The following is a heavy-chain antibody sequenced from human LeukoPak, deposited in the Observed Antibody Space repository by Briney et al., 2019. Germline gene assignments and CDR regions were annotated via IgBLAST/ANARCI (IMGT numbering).Heavy chain of an antibody. Sequence: GGSLRLSCAASGFSFSSYTMSWVRQAPGKGLEWVSRINSDGISTSYADSVKGRFTISRDNAKNTLYLQMNSLRADDTAVYYCAKGGATVIDYWGQGTLVTVSS. CDR1: GFSFSSYT. D-gene: IGHD4-17*01. J-gene: IGHJ4*02. CDR2: INSDGIST. V-gene: IGHV3-74*01. CDR3: AKGGATVIDY.